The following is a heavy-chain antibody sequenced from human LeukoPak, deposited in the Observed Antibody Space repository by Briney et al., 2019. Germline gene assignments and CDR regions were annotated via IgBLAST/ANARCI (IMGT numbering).Heavy chain of an antibody. CDR2: KSGAGRD. J-gene: IGHJ1*01. D-gene: IGHD2-2*01. V-gene: IGHV4-59*03. CDR1: GVSISTYY. Sequence: SETLSLTCSVSGVSISTYYWSWLRQPPGKGLEWVGYKSGAGRDLYNPSLKSRVTISVDASENQFSLSLRSVTAADTAMYYCARTTRVTPAGRAEYFEDWGQGTLVIVSS. CDR3: ARTTRVTPAGRAEYFED.